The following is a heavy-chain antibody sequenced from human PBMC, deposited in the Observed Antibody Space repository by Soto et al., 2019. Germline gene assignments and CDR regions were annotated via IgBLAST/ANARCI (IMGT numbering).Heavy chain of an antibody. J-gene: IGHJ4*02. D-gene: IGHD3-22*01. Sequence: SVSNAWMNWVRQAPGKGLEWVGRIKSKTDGGTTDYAAPVKGRFTISRDDSKNTLYLQMNSLKTEDTAVYYCTSPNYYDSSGLDYWGQGTLVTVSS. V-gene: IGHV3-15*07. CDR2: IKSKTDGGTT. CDR3: TSPNYYDSSGLDY. CDR1: SVSNAW.